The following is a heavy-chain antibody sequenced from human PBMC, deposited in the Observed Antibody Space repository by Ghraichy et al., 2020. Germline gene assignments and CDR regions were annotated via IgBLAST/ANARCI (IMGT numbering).Heavy chain of an antibody. J-gene: IGHJ4*02. Sequence: GGSLRLSCAASGFTFSTYGMHWVRQAPGKGLEWVAFISYDESNKYYADSVKGRFTISRDNSKNTLYLQMNSLRGEDTAVYYCAKIHTTRNYFDYWGQGALVTVSS. CDR3: AKIHTTRNYFDY. CDR2: ISYDESNK. D-gene: IGHD5-18*01. CDR1: GFTFSTYG. V-gene: IGHV3-30*18.